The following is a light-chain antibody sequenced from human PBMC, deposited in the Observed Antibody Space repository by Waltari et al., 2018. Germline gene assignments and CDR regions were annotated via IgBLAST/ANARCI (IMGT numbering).Light chain of an antibody. CDR1: RYDLGRYHF. V-gene: IGLV2-23*02. J-gene: IGLJ2*01. CDR2: DIS. CDR3: FSYAGSNSFA. Sequence: QSALTQPASVSGSPGQSIPVSCIGTRYDLGRYHFVLWFQQPPGRAPKLMIYDISERPLGVSNRFSGSKSGNTASLTISGLQAEDEADYYCFSYAGSNSFAFGGGTRVTVL.